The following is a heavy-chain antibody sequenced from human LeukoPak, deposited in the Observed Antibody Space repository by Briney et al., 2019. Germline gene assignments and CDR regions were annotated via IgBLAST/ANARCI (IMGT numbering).Heavy chain of an antibody. CDR2: IYYSGST. J-gene: IGHJ6*02. D-gene: IGHD3-22*01. CDR3: ARDWARPDYYDSSGHCGMDV. Sequence: PSETLSLTCTVSGGSISSGDYYWSWIRQPPGKGLEWIGYIYYSGSTYYNPSLKSRVTISVDTSKNQFSLKLSSVTAADTAVYYCARDWARPDYYDSSGHCGMDVWGQGTTVTVSS. V-gene: IGHV4-30-4*01. CDR1: GGSISSGDYY.